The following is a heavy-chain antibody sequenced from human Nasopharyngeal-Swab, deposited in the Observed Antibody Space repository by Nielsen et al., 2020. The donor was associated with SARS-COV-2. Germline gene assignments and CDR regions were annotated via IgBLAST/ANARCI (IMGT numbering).Heavy chain of an antibody. Sequence: SETLSLTCTVSGGSISSSSYYWGWIRQPPGKGLEWIGSIYYSGSTYYNPSLKSRATISVDTSKHQFSLKLSSVTAADTAVYYCAKQYYYDSSGYDPRSYYFDYWGQGTLVTVSS. D-gene: IGHD3-22*01. J-gene: IGHJ4*02. CDR3: AKQYYYDSSGYDPRSYYFDY. CDR1: GGSISSSSYY. V-gene: IGHV4-39*01. CDR2: IYYSGST.